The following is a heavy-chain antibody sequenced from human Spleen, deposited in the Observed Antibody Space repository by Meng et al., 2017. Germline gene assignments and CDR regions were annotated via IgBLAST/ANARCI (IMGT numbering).Heavy chain of an antibody. J-gene: IGHJ5*02. CDR3: VHISIAAIVATGGFDP. CDR2: IYWDDDK. CDR1: GFSLTTSGVG. V-gene: IGHV2-5*02. D-gene: IGHD6-13*01. Sequence: QLTLKESCPYLVNPTQPLPLTCTFSGFSLTTSGVGVGWIRQPPGKALEWLALIYWDDDKRYSPLLKSRLTISKDTYKNQVVLIMTNMDPVDTATYYCVHISIAAIVATGGFDPWGQGTLVTVSS.